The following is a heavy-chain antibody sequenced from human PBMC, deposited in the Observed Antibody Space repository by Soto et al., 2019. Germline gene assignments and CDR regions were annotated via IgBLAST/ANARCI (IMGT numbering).Heavy chain of an antibody. CDR1: GGSISSGGYY. D-gene: IGHD1-26*01. V-gene: IGHV4-31*03. CDR2: IYYSGST. CDR3: AREREYYGMDV. Sequence: QVQLQESGPGLVKPSQTLSLTCTVSGGSISSGGYYWSWIRQHPGKGLEWIGYIYYSGSTYYKPSIKSRVTISVDTSKNQFSLKLSSVTAADTDVYYSAREREYYGMDVWGQGTTVTVS. J-gene: IGHJ6*02.